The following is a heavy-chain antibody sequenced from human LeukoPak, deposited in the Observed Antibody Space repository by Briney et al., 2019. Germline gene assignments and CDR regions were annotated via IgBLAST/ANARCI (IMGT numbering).Heavy chain of an antibody. CDR1: GYTFTSYA. D-gene: IGHD1-1*01. V-gene: IGHV1-3*01. CDR2: INAGNGNT. Sequence: GASVKVSCKASGYTFTSYAMHWVRQAPGQRLEWMGWINAGNGNTKYSQKFQGRVTITADKSTSTAYMELSSLRSEDTAVYYCARIGNWNDRVDVWGKGTTVTVSS. J-gene: IGHJ6*04. CDR3: ARIGNWNDRVDV.